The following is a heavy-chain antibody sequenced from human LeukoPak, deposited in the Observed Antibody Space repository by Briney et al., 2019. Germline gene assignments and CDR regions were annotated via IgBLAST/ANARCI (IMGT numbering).Heavy chain of an antibody. CDR1: GFSVTSNY. D-gene: IGHD2/OR15-2a*01. V-gene: IGHV3-66*01. J-gene: IGHJ4*02. Sequence: PGGSLRLSCTASGFSVTSNYINWVRQAPGKGLEWVSLVYSGGDTYYADPVKGRFTISRDNSKNMVYLQMNRLRAEDTALYYCARDPPAVLLDTYGWGQGTLVTVSS. CDR3: ARDPPAVLLDTYG. CDR2: VYSGGDT.